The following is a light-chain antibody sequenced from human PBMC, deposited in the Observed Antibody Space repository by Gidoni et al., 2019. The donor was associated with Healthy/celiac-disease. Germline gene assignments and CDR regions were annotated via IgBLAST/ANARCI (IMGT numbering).Light chain of an antibody. CDR1: NIGSKS. CDR2: DDS. J-gene: IGLJ2*01. CDR3: QVWDSSSDHVV. Sequence: SSVLTQPPSVSVAPGQTARSTCGGNNIGSKSVHWYQQKPGQAPVLVAYDDSDRPSGIPERFSGSNSGNTATLTISRVEAGDEADYYCQVWDSSSDHVVFGGGTKLTVL. V-gene: IGLV3-21*02.